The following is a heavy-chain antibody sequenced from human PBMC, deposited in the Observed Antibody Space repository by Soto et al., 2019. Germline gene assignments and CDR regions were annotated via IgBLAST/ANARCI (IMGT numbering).Heavy chain of an antibody. V-gene: IGHV3-30-3*01. J-gene: IGHJ5*02. CDR2: ISYDGSNK. D-gene: IGHD3-22*01. CDR3: ARGEGDYYDTHPFDP. CDR1: GFTFSSYA. Sequence: GGSLRLSCAASGFTFSSYAMHWVRQAPGKGLEWVAVISYDGSNKYYADSVKGRFTISRDNSKNTLYLQMNSLRAEDTAVYYCARGEGDYYDTHPFDPWGQGTLVTVSS.